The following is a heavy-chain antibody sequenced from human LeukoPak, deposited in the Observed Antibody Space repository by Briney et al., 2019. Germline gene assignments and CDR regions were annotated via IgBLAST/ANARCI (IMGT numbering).Heavy chain of an antibody. V-gene: IGHV3-21*01. Sequence: GGSLGLSCAASGFTFSSYSMNWVRQAPGKGLEWVSSISSSSSYIYYADSVKGRFTISRDSAKNSLYLQMNSLRAEDTAVYYCATSITMTYWGQGTLVTVSS. CDR3: ATSITMTY. D-gene: IGHD3-22*01. J-gene: IGHJ4*02. CDR1: GFTFSSYS. CDR2: ISSSSSYI.